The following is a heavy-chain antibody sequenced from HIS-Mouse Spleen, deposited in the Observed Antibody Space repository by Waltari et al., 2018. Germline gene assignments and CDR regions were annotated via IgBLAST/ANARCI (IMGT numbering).Heavy chain of an antibody. CDR3: ARIAEGYSSGWYAFDY. D-gene: IGHD6-19*01. CDR1: GFSLSTSGMC. J-gene: IGHJ4*02. CDR2: IDWDDDK. Sequence: QVTLRESGPALVKPTQTLTLTCTFSGFSLSTSGMCVSWIRQPPGKALEWLGRIDWDDDKYYSTSLKTRLTISKDTYKTQVVLTMTNMDPVDTATYYCARIAEGYSSGWYAFDYWGQGTLVTVSS. V-gene: IGHV2-70*15.